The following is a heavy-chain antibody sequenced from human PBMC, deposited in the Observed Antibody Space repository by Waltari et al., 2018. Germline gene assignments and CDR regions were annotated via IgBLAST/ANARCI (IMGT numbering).Heavy chain of an antibody. CDR1: GFTLCRFG. CDR2: IWHDGSNE. CDR3: ASQSTTLFDY. D-gene: IGHD2-15*01. V-gene: IGHV3-33*01. Sequence: QVQLVESGGGVVQPGRSLRRSCAASGFTLCRFGMHWVRQAPGKGLEWGAVIWHDGSNEYYVDSVKGRFTISRDNSKNTLYLQMNSLRAEDSAVYYCASQSTTLFDYWGQGTLVTVSS. J-gene: IGHJ4*02.